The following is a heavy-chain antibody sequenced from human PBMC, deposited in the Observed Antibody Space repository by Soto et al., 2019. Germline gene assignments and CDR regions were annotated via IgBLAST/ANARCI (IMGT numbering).Heavy chain of an antibody. CDR2: VYHNGST. D-gene: IGHD3-22*01. J-gene: IGHJ4*02. CDR3: AREPYDITGNRIES. Sequence: NPSETLSLTCTVSVGSISGDYYWNWIRQAPWKGLEWIGYVYHNGSTYHNPSLKSRGSISVDTSNNQFSLKLSSVTAADTAVYFCAREPYDITGNRIESWGQGITVTVSS. CDR1: VGSISGDYY. V-gene: IGHV4-30-4*01.